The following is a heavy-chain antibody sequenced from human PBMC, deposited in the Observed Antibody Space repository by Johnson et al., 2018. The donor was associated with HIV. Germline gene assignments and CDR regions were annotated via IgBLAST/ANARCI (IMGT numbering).Heavy chain of an antibody. CDR3: ARDSTPWGGDYVGYAFDI. Sequence: QVQLVESGGGLVQPGGSLRLSCAASGFTVSSNYMSWVRQAPGRGLEWVSYISSSGSTIYYADSVKGRFTISRDNAKNSLYLRMNSLRAEDTAVYYCARDSTPWGGDYVGYAFDIWVQGTMVAVSS. CDR1: GFTVSSNY. CDR2: ISSSGSTI. D-gene: IGHD4-17*01. V-gene: IGHV3-11*04. J-gene: IGHJ3*02.